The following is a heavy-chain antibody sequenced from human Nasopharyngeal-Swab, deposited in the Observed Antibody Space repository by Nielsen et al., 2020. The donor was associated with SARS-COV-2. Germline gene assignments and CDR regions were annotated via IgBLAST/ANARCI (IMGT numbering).Heavy chain of an antibody. CDR3: AKRGAFLEILTGYPPIDY. J-gene: IGHJ4*02. D-gene: IGHD3-9*01. CDR2: ISYEGSLK. CDR1: GFTFSSYG. Sequence: GESLKISCAASGFTFSSYGMHWVRQAPGKGPEWVAVISYEGSLKNYADSVKGRFTIARDNSKSTVYLQMNRLRVEDTAVYYCAKRGAFLEILTGYPPIDYWGVGTLVIVSS. V-gene: IGHV3-30*18.